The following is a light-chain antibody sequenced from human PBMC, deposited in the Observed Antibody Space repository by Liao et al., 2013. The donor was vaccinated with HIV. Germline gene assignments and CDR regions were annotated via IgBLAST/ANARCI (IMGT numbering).Light chain of an antibody. CDR2: KGT. J-gene: IGLJ1*01. V-gene: IGLV3-25*02. CDR1: ALPKQQ. CDR3: QLWDSSSDHPYV. Sequence: SYELTQPPSMSVSPGQTARITCSGDALPKQQVYWYQQKPGQAPVLMIFKGTERPSGIPERFSGSNSGNTATLTISRVEPGDEADYYCQLWDSSSDHPYVFGTGTQVTVL.